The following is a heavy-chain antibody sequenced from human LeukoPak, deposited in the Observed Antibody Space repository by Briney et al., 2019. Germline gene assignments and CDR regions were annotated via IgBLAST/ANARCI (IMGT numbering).Heavy chain of an antibody. V-gene: IGHV3-23*01. D-gene: IGHD2-15*01. CDR2: ISGSGGST. Sequence: PGGSLGLSCAASGFTFSSYAMSWVRQAPGKGLEWVSGISGSGGSTYYADSVRGRFTISRDNSKNTLYLQMNTLRAEDTALYYCAKARYCSGGSCYNDYWGQGTLVTVSS. CDR1: GFTFSSYA. CDR3: AKARYCSGGSCYNDY. J-gene: IGHJ4*02.